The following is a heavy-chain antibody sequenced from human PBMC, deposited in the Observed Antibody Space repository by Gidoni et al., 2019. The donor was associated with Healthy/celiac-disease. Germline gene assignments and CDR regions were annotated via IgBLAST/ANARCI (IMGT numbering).Heavy chain of an antibody. CDR3: ARRRIAAAGTKDKFDY. CDR2: INHRGST. V-gene: IGHV4-34*01. D-gene: IGHD6-13*01. J-gene: IGHJ4*02. CDR1: GGSFSGYY. Sequence: QVQLQQWGAGLLTPSETLSLTCAVYGGSFSGYYWSWIRQPPGKGLEWIGEINHRGSTNYNPSLKSRVTISVDTSKNQFSLKLSSVTAADTAVYYCARRRIAAAGTKDKFDYWGQGTLVTVSS.